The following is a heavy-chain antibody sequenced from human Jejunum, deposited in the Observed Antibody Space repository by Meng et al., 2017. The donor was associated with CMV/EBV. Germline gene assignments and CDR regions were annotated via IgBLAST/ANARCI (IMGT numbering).Heavy chain of an antibody. V-gene: IGHV4-34*01. J-gene: IGHJ5*02. CDR3: SRGADAYKSGRS. D-gene: IGHD5-24*01. CDR2: IHPSGST. Sequence: GQQQHGGAGLLKPSGILSLTCGVYGGSFSNYYWSWIRQSPGKGLEWIGEIHPSGSTYYNPSLNSRVTMSVDTSKNQFSLNLRSVTAADTAVYYCSRGADAYKSGRSWGQGTLVTVSS. CDR1: GGSFSNYY.